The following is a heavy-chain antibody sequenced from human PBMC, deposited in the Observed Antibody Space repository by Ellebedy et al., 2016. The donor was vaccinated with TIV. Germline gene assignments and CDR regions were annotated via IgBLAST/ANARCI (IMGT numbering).Heavy chain of an antibody. CDR1: GGNFSNYA. Sequence: ASVKVSXXASGGNFSNYAISWVRQAPGQGLEWMGGIIPIFGTANYAQKFQGRVTITADESTSTAYMELSSLRSEDTAVYYCAGGVATVIGRFDPWGQGTLVTVSS. V-gene: IGHV1-69*13. CDR2: IIPIFGTA. J-gene: IGHJ5*02. D-gene: IGHD5-24*01. CDR3: AGGVATVIGRFDP.